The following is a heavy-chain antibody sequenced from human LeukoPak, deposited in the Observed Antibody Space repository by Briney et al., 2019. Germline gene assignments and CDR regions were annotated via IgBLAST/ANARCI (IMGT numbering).Heavy chain of an antibody. J-gene: IGHJ4*02. V-gene: IGHV1-24*01. CDR2: FDPEDGEA. CDR1: GYSLTEVS. Sequence: GASVKVSCKVSGYSLTEVSTHWVGQAPGKGLEWMGGFDPEDGEAIYAQKVQGRLTMTEDTSIDTAFMELRSLKSEDTAIYYCVTDIRCGWRNYWGQGTLITVSS. CDR3: VTDIRCGWRNY. D-gene: IGHD6-19*01.